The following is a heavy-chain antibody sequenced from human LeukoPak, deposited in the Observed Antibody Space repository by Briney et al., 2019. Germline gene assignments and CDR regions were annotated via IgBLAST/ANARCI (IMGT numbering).Heavy chain of an antibody. CDR1: GGSISSYY. D-gene: IGHD4-17*01. J-gene: IGHJ4*02. Sequence: SETLSLTCTVSGGSISSYYWSWIRQPPGKGLEWIGYIYYSGSTNYNPSLKSRVTISVDTSKNQFSLKLSSVTAADTAVYYCARGNTVTERPFDYWGQGTLVTVSS. CDR2: IYYSGST. CDR3: ARGNTVTERPFDY. V-gene: IGHV4-59*01.